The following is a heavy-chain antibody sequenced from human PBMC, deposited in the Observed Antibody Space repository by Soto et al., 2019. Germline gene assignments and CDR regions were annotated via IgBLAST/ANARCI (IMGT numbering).Heavy chain of an antibody. D-gene: IGHD3-3*01. CDR3: AKAGFWSGYYSLVDY. J-gene: IGHJ4*02. CDR1: GFTFDDYA. Sequence: GGSLRLSCAASGFTFDDYAMHWVRQAPWKGLEWVSGISWNSGSIGYADSVKGRFTISRDNAKNSLYLQMNSLRAEDTALYYCAKAGFWSGYYSLVDYWGQGTLVTVSS. CDR2: ISWNSGSI. V-gene: IGHV3-9*01.